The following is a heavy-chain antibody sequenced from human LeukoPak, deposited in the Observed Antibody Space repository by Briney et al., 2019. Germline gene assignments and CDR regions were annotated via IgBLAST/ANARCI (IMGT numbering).Heavy chain of an antibody. D-gene: IGHD6-6*01. J-gene: IGHJ4*02. Sequence: GRSLRLSCAASGFTFSSYGMHWVRQAPGKGLEWVAVISYDGSNKYYADSVKGRFTISRDNSKNTLYLQMNSLRAEDAAVYYCAKGGRIAARHIDYWGRGTLVTVSS. V-gene: IGHV3-30*18. CDR1: GFTFSSYG. CDR3: AKGGRIAARHIDY. CDR2: ISYDGSNK.